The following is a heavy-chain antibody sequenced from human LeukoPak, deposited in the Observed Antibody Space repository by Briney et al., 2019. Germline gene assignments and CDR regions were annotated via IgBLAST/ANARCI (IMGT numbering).Heavy chain of an antibody. D-gene: IGHD3-10*01. Sequence: GASVKVSCKASGYTFTSYYMHWVRQAPGQGLEWMGIINPSGGSTSYAQKFQGSVTMTRDTSTSTVYMELSSLRSEDTAVYYCAREIATMVRGGAYGMDVWGQGTTVTVSS. CDR1: GYTFTSYY. V-gene: IGHV1-46*01. J-gene: IGHJ6*02. CDR2: INPSGGST. CDR3: AREIATMVRGGAYGMDV.